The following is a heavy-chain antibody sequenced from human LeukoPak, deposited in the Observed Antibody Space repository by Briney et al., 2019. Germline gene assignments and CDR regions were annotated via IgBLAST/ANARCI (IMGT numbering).Heavy chain of an antibody. Sequence: SVKVPCKASGGTFISYAISWVRQAPGQGLEWMGGIIPIFGTANYAQKFQGRVTITADESTSTAYMELSSLRSEDTAVYYCARDTGYCSGGSCFFDYWGQGTLVTVSS. D-gene: IGHD2-15*01. CDR3: ARDTGYCSGGSCFFDY. CDR2: IIPIFGTA. J-gene: IGHJ4*02. CDR1: GGTFISYA. V-gene: IGHV1-69*13.